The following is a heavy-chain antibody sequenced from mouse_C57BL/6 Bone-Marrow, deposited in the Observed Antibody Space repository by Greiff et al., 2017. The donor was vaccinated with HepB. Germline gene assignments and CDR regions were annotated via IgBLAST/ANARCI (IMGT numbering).Heavy chain of an antibody. J-gene: IGHJ1*03. CDR1: GYTFTSYG. CDR3: ARGERWYFDV. V-gene: IGHV1-81*01. Sequence: LQQSGAELARPGASVKLSCKASGYTFTSYGISWVKQRTGQGLEWIGEIYPRSGNTYYNEKFKGKATLTADKSSSTAYMELRSLTSEDSAVYFCARGERWYFDVWGTGTTVTVSS. CDR2: IYPRSGNT.